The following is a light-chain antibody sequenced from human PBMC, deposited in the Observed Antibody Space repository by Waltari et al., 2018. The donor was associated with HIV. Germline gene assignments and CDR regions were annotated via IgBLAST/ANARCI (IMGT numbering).Light chain of an antibody. V-gene: IGLV1-44*01. CDR2: SNQ. CDR1: SSNIGSNT. CDR3: AAWDDSLNGPV. Sequence: QSVLTQPPSASGTPGPRVTISCSGRSSNIGSNTVNWYQQLPGTAPKLLIYSNQQRPSGVPDRCSGSKSGTSASLAISGLQSEDEADYYCAAWDDSLNGPVFGGGTKLTVL. J-gene: IGLJ3*02.